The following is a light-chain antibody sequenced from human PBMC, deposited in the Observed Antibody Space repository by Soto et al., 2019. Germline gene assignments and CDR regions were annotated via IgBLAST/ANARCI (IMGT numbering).Light chain of an antibody. CDR1: QSISSY. Sequence: DIQMTQSPSSLSASVGDRVTITCRASQSISSYLNWYQQKPGKAPNLLIYVASSLQSEVPSRFSGSGSGTEFTLTISSLQPEDFATYYCQQLNSYPTFGQGTRLEIK. CDR3: QQLNSYPT. J-gene: IGKJ5*01. CDR2: VAS. V-gene: IGKV1-9*01.